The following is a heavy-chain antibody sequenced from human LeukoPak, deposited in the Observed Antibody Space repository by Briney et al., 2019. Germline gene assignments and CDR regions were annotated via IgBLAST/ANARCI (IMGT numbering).Heavy chain of an antibody. CDR1: GGSISSYY. V-gene: IGHV4-4*07. Sequence: SETLSLTCTVSGGSISSYYWSWIRQPAGKGLEWIGRIYTSGSTNYNPSLKSRVTMSVDTSKNQFSLKLSSVTAADTAVYYRARDYPGAIAARPEYFQHWGQGTLVTVSS. CDR2: IYTSGST. CDR3: ARDYPGAIAARPEYFQH. J-gene: IGHJ1*01. D-gene: IGHD6-6*01.